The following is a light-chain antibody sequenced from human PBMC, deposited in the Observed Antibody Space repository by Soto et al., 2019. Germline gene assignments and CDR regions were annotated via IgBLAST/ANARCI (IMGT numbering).Light chain of an antibody. V-gene: IGLV2-14*01. Sequence: QSVLTQPASVSGSPGQSITISCSGTRSDIGSDNYVAWYQQFPGTTPKILIYGVSNRPSGVSSRFSGSKSGNTASLTISGLQAEDEADYYCISYTGSSTSYVFGSGTKLTVL. CDR2: GVS. CDR1: RSDIGSDNY. J-gene: IGLJ1*01. CDR3: ISYTGSSTSYV.